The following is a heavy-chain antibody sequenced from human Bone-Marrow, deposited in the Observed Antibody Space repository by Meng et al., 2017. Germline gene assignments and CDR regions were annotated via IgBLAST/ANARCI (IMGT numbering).Heavy chain of an antibody. V-gene: IGHV4-34*01. CDR3: ARDYYDSSGYPTFDY. CDR1: GGSFSGYY. D-gene: IGHD3-22*01. CDR2: IYHSGST. Sequence: QVQLQQWGAGLLKPSETLSLTGAVYGGSFSGYYWSWIRQPPGKGLEWIGEIYHSGSTNYNPSLKSRVTISVDKSKNQFSLKLSSVTAADTAVYYCARDYYDSSGYPTFDYWGQGTLVTVSS. J-gene: IGHJ4*02.